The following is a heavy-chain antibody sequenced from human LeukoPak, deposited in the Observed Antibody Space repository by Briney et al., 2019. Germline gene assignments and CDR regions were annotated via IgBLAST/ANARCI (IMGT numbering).Heavy chain of an antibody. V-gene: IGHV3-21*01. CDR1: GFTFSSYS. D-gene: IGHD3-10*02. J-gene: IGHJ6*04. CDR3: AELGITMIGGV. CDR2: ISSSSSYI. Sequence: GGSLRLSCAASGFTFSSYSMNWVRQAPGKGLEWVSSISSSSSYIYSADSVKGRFTISRDNAKNSLYLQINSLRAEDTAVYYCAELGITMIGGVWGKGTTVTISS.